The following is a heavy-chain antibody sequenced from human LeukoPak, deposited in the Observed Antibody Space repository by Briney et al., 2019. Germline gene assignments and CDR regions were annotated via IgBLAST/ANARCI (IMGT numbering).Heavy chain of an antibody. CDR1: GFTFDDYS. CDR3: TTAWAYCSSTSCSDY. D-gene: IGHD2-2*01. CDR2: IKSKTDGGTT. V-gene: IGHV3-15*01. J-gene: IGHJ4*02. Sequence: PGGSLRLSCAASGFTFDDYSMNWVRQAPGKGLEWVGRIKSKTDGGTTDYAAPVKGRFTISRDDSKNTLYLQMNSLKTEDTAVYYCTTAWAYCSSTSCSDYWGQGTLVTVSS.